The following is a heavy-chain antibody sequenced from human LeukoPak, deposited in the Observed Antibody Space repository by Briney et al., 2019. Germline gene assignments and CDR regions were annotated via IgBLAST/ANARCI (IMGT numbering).Heavy chain of an antibody. D-gene: IGHD3-3*01. CDR2: ISGSGGST. Sequence: PGGSLRLSCAASGFTFSSYAMSWVRQAPGKGLEWVSAISGSGGSTYYADSVKGRFTISRDNSNHTLYLQINGLRAEDTAVYYCAKPPRDFWSGPTRDYWGQGTLVTVSS. CDR3: AKPPRDFWSGPTRDY. J-gene: IGHJ4*02. V-gene: IGHV3-23*01. CDR1: GFTFSSYA.